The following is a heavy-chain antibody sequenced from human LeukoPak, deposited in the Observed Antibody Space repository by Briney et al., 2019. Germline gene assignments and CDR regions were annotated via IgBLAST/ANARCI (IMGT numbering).Heavy chain of an antibody. CDR3: ARDYYDSSGYYHGGL. J-gene: IGHJ4*02. CDR1: GYSFTSYG. CDR2: INPSGGST. V-gene: IGHV1-46*01. D-gene: IGHD3-22*01. Sequence: ASVKVSCKASGYSFTSYGIHWVRQAPGQGLEWMGIINPSGGSTTYAQNFQGRVTMTGDTSTGAVYMELSSLRSEDTAVYYCARDYYDSSGYYHGGLWGQGTLVTVSS.